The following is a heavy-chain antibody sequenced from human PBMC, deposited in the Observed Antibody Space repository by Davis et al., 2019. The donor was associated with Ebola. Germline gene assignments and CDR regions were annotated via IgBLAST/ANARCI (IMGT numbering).Heavy chain of an antibody. J-gene: IGHJ6*02. CDR2: IYSGGST. D-gene: IGHD6-19*01. CDR1: GFTFSDYY. CDR3: ARDPVNYSSVQVYYYYGMDV. V-gene: IGHV3-66*01. Sequence: GESLKISCAASGFTFSDYYMSWVRQAPGKGLEWVSVIYSGGSTYYADSVKGRFTISRDNSKNTLYLQMNSLRAEDTAVYYCARDPVNYSSVQVYYYYGMDVWGQGTTVTVSS.